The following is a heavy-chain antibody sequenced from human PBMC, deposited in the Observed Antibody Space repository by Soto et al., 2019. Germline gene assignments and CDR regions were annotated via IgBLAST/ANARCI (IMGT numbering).Heavy chain of an antibody. CDR2: IYHSGTT. CDR3: ATNSWFSIDA. J-gene: IGHJ3*01. D-gene: IGHD6-13*01. Sequence: SDTLSLTCAVAAVSLMSYGGSWVRQPPGKGLEWIGEIYHSGTTNYNPSLTSRAALSVDKSTKQFSLKLASVTAADTAVYYCATNSWFSIDAWGQGTMVTVSS. CDR1: AVSLMSYG. V-gene: IGHV4-4*02.